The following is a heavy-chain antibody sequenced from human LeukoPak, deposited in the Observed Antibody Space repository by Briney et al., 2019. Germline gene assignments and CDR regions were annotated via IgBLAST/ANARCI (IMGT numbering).Heavy chain of an antibody. J-gene: IGHJ4*02. D-gene: IGHD3-22*01. V-gene: IGHV3-7*03. CDR3: AKVPYDSSAYYYFDY. CDR2: IKKDGSEK. Sequence: GGSLRLSCAASGFTFSNNWMSWVRQAPGKGLECVANIKKDGSEKYYINSVKGRFTISRDNSKNTLYLQMNSLRAEDTAVYYCAKVPYDSSAYYYFDYWGQGTLVTVSS. CDR1: GFTFSNNW.